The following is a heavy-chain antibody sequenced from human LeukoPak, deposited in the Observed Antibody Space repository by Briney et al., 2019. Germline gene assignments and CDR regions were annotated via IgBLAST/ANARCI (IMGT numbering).Heavy chain of an antibody. CDR3: ARETGNYYYYYGMDV. Sequence: HPGGSLRLSCAASGFTVSSNYMSWVRQAPGKGLERVSVIYSGGSTYYADSVKGRFTISRDNSKNTLYLQMNSLRAEDTAVYYCARETGNYYYYYGMDVWGQGTTVTVSS. CDR2: IYSGGST. CDR1: GFTVSSNY. V-gene: IGHV3-53*01. J-gene: IGHJ6*02.